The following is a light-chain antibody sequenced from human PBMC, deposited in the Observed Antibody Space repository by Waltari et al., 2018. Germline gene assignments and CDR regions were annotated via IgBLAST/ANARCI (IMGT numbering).Light chain of an antibody. CDR3: QQTVTTPPEFT. V-gene: IGKV1-39*01. CDR1: QNIRTY. Sequence: DIQMTQSPSSLSASVGDTVTISCRASQNIRTYLNWYQRKPGRAPRILIYAASSLHSGVPSRFSGSGSGTDFTLTISSLQPEDFATYYCQQTVTTPPEFTFGLGTKLQIK. J-gene: IGKJ2*01. CDR2: AAS.